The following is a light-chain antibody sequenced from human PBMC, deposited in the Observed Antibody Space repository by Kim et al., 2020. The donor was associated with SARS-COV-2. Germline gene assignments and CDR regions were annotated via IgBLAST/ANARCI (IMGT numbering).Light chain of an antibody. CDR2: GAS. Sequence: EIVMTQSPATLSVSPGERATLSCRASQSVSSNLAWYQQKLGQAPRLLIYGASTRATGVPARFSGSGSGTEFTLTISSLQSEDFAVYYCQQYINWPPPGTFGQGTKLEI. CDR3: QQYINWPPPGT. V-gene: IGKV3-15*01. J-gene: IGKJ2*02. CDR1: QSVSSN.